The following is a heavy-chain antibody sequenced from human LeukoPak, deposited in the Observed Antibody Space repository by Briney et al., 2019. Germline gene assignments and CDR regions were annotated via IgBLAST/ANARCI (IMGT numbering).Heavy chain of an antibody. Sequence: SETLSLTCTVSGGSISSGSYYWSWIRQPAGKGLEWIGRIYTSGSTNYNPSLKSRVTISVDTSKNQFSLKLSSVTAADTAVYYCAREYIVLMVHATGTFDPWGQGTLVTVSS. CDR1: GGSISSGSYY. J-gene: IGHJ5*02. V-gene: IGHV4-61*02. CDR3: AREYIVLMVHATGTFDP. D-gene: IGHD2-8*01. CDR2: IYTSGST.